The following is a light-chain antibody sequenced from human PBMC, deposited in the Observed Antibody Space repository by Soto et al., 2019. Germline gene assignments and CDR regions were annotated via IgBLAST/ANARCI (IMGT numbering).Light chain of an antibody. CDR1: QDISNY. CDR3: QQYDNLPLT. J-gene: IGKJ4*01. Sequence: DIQMTQSPSSLSTSVGDRVTITCQASQDISNYLNWYQQKLGKAPKLLIYDASNLETGVPSRFSGSGSGKDFTFTISSLQPEDIATYYCQQYDNLPLTFGGGTKMEIK. CDR2: DAS. V-gene: IGKV1-33*01.